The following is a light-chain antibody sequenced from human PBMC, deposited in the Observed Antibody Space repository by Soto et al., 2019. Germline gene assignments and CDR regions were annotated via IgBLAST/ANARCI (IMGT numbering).Light chain of an antibody. CDR2: GAS. V-gene: IGKV3-20*01. CDR1: HSVSSSS. Sequence: DIVLTQSPGTLSLSPGERATISCRASHSVSSSSLAWDQQKPGQAPRLLISGASSRAADIPDRFSGSGSGTDFALTINRLEPEDFAFYYCQQYDSSPRPFGQGTKVDIK. CDR3: QQYDSSPRP. J-gene: IGKJ1*01.